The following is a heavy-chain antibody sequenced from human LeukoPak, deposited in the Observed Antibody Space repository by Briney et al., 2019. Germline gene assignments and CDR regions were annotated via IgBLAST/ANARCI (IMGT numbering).Heavy chain of an antibody. D-gene: IGHD5-24*01. CDR2: IIPIFGTA. CDR1: GGTFSSYA. CDR3: ARDQLDGYSDY. Sequence: ASVKVSCKASGGTFSSYAISWVRQAPGQGLEWMGGIIPIFGTANYAQKFQGRVTITTDESTSTAYIELSSLRSEDTAVYYCARDQLDGYSDYWGQGTLVTVSS. V-gene: IGHV1-69*05. J-gene: IGHJ4*02.